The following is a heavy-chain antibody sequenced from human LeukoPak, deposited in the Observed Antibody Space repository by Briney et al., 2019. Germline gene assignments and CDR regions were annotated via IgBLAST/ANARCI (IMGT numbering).Heavy chain of an antibody. J-gene: IGHJ5*02. CDR2: ISAYNGNT. CDR1: GYTFTSYG. Sequence: ASVKVSCKASGYTFTSYGISWVRQAPGQGLEWMGWISAYNGNTNYAQKLQGRVTMTTDTSTSTAYMELRSLRSDDTAVYYCARWAGVVVINGWFDPWGQGTLVTVSS. CDR3: ARWAGVVVINGWFDP. V-gene: IGHV1-18*01. D-gene: IGHD3-3*01.